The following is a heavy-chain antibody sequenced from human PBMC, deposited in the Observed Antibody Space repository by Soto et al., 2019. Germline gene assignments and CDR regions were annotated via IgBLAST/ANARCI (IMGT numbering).Heavy chain of an antibody. CDR1: GFTFSNHY. CDR2: ISRSGSTI. J-gene: IGHJ6*02. Sequence: QMQLVESGGGLVEPGGSLRLSCEASGFTFSNHYMSWIRQAPGKGLEWVSYISRSGSTIYYADSVRGRFTISRDNSKNSLYLQMDSLRAEDTAMYYCGRDPELWDGNVATRPSIYYYGMDVWGQGTTVTVSS. D-gene: IGHD5-18*01. CDR3: GRDPELWDGNVATRPSIYYYGMDV. V-gene: IGHV3-11*01.